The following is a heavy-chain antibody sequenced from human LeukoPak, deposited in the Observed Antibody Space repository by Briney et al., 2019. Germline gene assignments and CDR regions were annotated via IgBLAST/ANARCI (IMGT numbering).Heavy chain of an antibody. D-gene: IGHD1-26*01. J-gene: IGHJ5*02. CDR1: GGSISSSSYY. CDR2: IYYSGST. Sequence: SETLSLTCTVSGGSISSSSYYWGWLRQPPGKGLEWIGSIYYSGSTYYNPSLKSRVTISVDTSKNQFSLKLSSVTAADTAVYYCARDRVINSGGFDPWGQGTLVTVSS. CDR3: ARDRVINSGGFDP. V-gene: IGHV4-39*07.